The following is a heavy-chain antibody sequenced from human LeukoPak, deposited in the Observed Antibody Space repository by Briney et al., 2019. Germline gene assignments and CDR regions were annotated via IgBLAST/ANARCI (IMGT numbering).Heavy chain of an antibody. D-gene: IGHD3-10*01. J-gene: IGHJ3*02. V-gene: IGHV3-23*01. CDR3: AKDHYVPGRYDAFDI. CDR1: GFTFSSYA. CDR2: ITTSGGST. Sequence: AGGSLRLSCAASGFTFSSYAMSWVRQAPGEGLEWVSSITTSGGSTYYADSVKGRFTISRDNAKNTLYLQMNSLRAEDTAVYYCAKDHYVPGRYDAFDIWGQGTMVTVSS.